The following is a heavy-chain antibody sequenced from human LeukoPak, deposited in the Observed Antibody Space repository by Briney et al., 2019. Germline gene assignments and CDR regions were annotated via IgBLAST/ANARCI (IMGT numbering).Heavy chain of an antibody. D-gene: IGHD3-10*01. CDR1: GGSISSYY. V-gene: IGHV4-4*07. Sequence: PSETLSLTCTVSGGSISSYYWSWIRQPAGKGLEWIGRIYTSGSTNYNPSLKSRVTMSVDTSKNQFSLKLSSVTAADTAVYYCARDSYYYGSGSYPFDIWGQGTMVTVSS. CDR2: IYTSGST. J-gene: IGHJ3*02. CDR3: ARDSYYYGSGSYPFDI.